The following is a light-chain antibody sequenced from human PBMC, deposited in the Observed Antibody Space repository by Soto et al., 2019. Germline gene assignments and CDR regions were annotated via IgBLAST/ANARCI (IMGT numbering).Light chain of an antibody. V-gene: IGKV1-5*03. CDR2: KAS. J-gene: IGKJ4*01. CDR3: QQHNSYPS. Sequence: DIQMTQSPSTLSASVGDRVTITCRASQSISRWLDWYQQKPGKDPKLLSYKASSLESGVPSRFSGSGSVTEFTLTISSLQPDDFATYYCQQHNSYPSFGGGTKVEIK. CDR1: QSISRW.